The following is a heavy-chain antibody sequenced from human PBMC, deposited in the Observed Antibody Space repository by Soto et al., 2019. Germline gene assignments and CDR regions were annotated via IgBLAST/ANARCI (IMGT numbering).Heavy chain of an antibody. CDR2: IIPILGIA. J-gene: IGHJ4*02. Sequence: QVQLVQSGAEVKKPGSSVKVSCKASGGTFSSYTISWVRQAPGQGLEWMGRIIPILGIANYAQKFQGRVTITADKSTSTADMELSSLRSEDTAVYYCARSYYYDSSGPTYFDYWGQGTLVTVSS. CDR3: ARSYYYDSSGPTYFDY. D-gene: IGHD3-22*01. V-gene: IGHV1-69*02. CDR1: GGTFSSYT.